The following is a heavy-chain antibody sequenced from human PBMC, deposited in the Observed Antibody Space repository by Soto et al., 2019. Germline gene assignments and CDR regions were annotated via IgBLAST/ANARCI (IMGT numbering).Heavy chain of an antibody. CDR1: GFTFSSFS. CDR2: ISGSGGST. D-gene: IGHD6-13*01. CDR3: ARGFPAGKGNQSDL. Sequence: PGGSLRLSCAASGFTFSSFSMSWVRQAPGKGLDWVSAISGSGGSTSSADSVKGRFTISRDNSKNTLYLQMSSLRAEDTAVYYWARGFPAGKGNQSDLWGQGSRVTVSS. J-gene: IGHJ5*02. V-gene: IGHV3-23*01.